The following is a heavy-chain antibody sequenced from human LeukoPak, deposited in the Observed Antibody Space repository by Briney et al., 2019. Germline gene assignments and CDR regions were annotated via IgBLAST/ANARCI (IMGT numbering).Heavy chain of an antibody. CDR1: GYTFIDYD. CDR3: ARGGTPGVVDRRYFQY. Sequence: ASVKVSCKASGYTFIDYDINWVRQAAGQGLEWMGWMNPNSANTGYAQNFQDRVTMTRNTSISTAYMELSSLTSEDTAVYYCARGGTPGVVDRRYFQYWGQGTLVTVSS. J-gene: IGHJ1*01. V-gene: IGHV1-8*01. CDR2: MNPNSANT. D-gene: IGHD3-3*01.